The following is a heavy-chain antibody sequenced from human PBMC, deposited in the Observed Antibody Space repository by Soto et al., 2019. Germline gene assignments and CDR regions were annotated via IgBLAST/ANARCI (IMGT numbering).Heavy chain of an antibody. CDR2: ISWNSDSI. D-gene: IGHD6-13*01. V-gene: IGHV3-9*01. CDR3: AKDTEPVRQGGMDV. Sequence: VHLVESGGGVVQPGRSLRLSCAASGFTFDDYAMHWVRQAPGKGLEWVSRISWNSDSIGYGDSVKGRFTISRDNAKNSLYLQMNSLRAEDTALYYCAKDTEPVRQGGMDVWGQGTTVTVSS. J-gene: IGHJ6*02. CDR1: GFTFDDYA.